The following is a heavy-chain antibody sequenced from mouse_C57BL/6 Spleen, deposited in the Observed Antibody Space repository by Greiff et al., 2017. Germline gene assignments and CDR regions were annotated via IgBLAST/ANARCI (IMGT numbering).Heavy chain of an antibody. J-gene: IGHJ4*01. CDR3: ARPGVYYAMDY. CDR2: IYPGDGDT. D-gene: IGHD5-1*01. V-gene: IGHV1-80*01. CDR1: GYAFSSYW. Sequence: QVQLQQSGAELVKPGASVKISCKASGYAFSSYWMNWVKQRPGKGLEWIGQIYPGDGDTNYNGKFKGKATLTADKSSSTAYMQLSSLTSEDSAVYFCARPGVYYAMDYWGQGTSVTVSS.